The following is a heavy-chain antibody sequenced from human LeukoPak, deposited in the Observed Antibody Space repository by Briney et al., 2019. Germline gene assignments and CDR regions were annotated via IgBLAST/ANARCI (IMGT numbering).Heavy chain of an antibody. Sequence: GGSLRLSCAASGFTFSSYWMTWVRQAPGKGLEWVAKIKQDGSEKYYEDSVKGRFTISRDNAKNSLYLQMNSLGAEDTAAYYCARRGTSSSWAHFDYWGQGTLVTVSS. CDR3: ARRGTSSSWAHFDY. J-gene: IGHJ4*02. D-gene: IGHD6-13*01. V-gene: IGHV3-7*05. CDR2: IKQDGSEK. CDR1: GFTFSSYW.